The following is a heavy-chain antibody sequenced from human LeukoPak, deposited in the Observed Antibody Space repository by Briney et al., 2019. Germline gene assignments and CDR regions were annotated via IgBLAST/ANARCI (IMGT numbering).Heavy chain of an antibody. CDR1: GYSSTTSW. CDR2: IYPGDSDT. Sequence: GESLKISCKGSGYSSTTSWIGWVRQMPGKGLEWMAIIYPGDSDTRYSPSFQGQVTISADKSISTAYLQWSSLKASDTAMYYCARRYGPQSSSDYWGQGTLVTVSS. J-gene: IGHJ4*02. CDR3: ARRYGPQSSSDY. V-gene: IGHV5-51*01. D-gene: IGHD6-6*01.